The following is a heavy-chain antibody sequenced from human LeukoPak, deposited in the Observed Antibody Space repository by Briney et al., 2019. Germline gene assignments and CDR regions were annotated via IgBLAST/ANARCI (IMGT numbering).Heavy chain of an antibody. J-gene: IGHJ4*02. D-gene: IGHD1-26*01. V-gene: IGHV3-30*04. CDR2: ISYDGSNK. CDR1: GFTFSSYA. CDR3: ARDEGGSYLDY. Sequence: GRSLRLSCAASGFTFSSYAMHWVRQAPGKGLEWVAVISYDGSNKYYADSVKGRFTISRDNSKNTLYMQMNSLRSEDTAVYYCARDEGGSYLDYWGQGTLVTVSS.